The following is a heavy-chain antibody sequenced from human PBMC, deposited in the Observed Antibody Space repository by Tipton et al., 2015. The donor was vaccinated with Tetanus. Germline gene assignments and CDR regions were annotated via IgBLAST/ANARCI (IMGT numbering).Heavy chain of an antibody. Sequence: TLSLTCTVSGGSISGSRNFWGWIRQTPARGLEWIGSVGYTGHTYHNPSLKSRVTLSVDVSKNQFSLRVSSVTAADTALYFCARDSHVGAPVVNCFDRWGLGTLVTVSS. V-gene: IGHV4-39*02. CDR2: VGYTGHT. J-gene: IGHJ4*02. D-gene: IGHD2-21*01. CDR3: ARDSHVGAPVVNCFDR. CDR1: GGSISGSRNF.